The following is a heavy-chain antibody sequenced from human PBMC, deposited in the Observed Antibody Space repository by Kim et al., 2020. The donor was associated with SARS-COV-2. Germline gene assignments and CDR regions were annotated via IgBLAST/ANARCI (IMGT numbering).Heavy chain of an antibody. D-gene: IGHD3-16*01. Sequence: GESLKISCKGSGYSFTSYWIGWVRQMPGKGLEWMGIIYPGDSDTRYSPSFQGQVTISADKSISTAYLQWSSLKASDTAMYYCARTRYPTRYYDYVWGSYTQLDPWGQGTLVTVSS. V-gene: IGHV5-51*01. J-gene: IGHJ5*02. CDR3: ARTRYPTRYYDYVWGSYTQLDP. CDR1: GYSFTSYW. CDR2: IYPGDSDT.